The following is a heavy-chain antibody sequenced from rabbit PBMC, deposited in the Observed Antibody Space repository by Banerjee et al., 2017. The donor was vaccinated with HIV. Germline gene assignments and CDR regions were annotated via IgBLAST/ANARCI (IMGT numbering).Heavy chain of an antibody. Sequence: QQQLEESGGGLVKPGGTLTLTCKASGIDFSSYYYMCWVRQAPGKGLEWIACIYAGSSGSTYYASWAKGRFTISKTSSTTVTLQMTSLTAADTATYFCARVDSSGWGEGYYFNLWGPGTLVTVS. CDR2: IYAGSSGST. D-gene: IGHD4-1*01. CDR3: ARVDSSGWGEGYYFNL. CDR1: GIDFSSYYY. J-gene: IGHJ4*01. V-gene: IGHV1S45*01.